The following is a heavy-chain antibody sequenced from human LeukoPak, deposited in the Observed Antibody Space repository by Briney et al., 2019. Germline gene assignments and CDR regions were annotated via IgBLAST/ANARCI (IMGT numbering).Heavy chain of an antibody. CDR1: GGSFSGFH. CDR2: INHSGST. CDR3: AGGNLEWAAGTRWFDP. D-gene: IGHD6-13*01. Sequence: SETLSLTCAVYGGSFSGFHWSWIRQPPGKGLEWIGEINHSGSTNYNPSLKSRVTISVDKSKNQFSLKLSSVTAADTAVYYCAGGNLEWAAGTRWFDPWGQGTLVTVSS. V-gene: IGHV4-34*01. J-gene: IGHJ5*02.